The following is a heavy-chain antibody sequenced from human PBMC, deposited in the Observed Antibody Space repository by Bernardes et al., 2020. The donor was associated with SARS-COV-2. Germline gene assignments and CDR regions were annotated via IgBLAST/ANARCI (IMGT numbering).Heavy chain of an antibody. J-gene: IGHJ6*02. CDR3: ARVGVGATTPFRYYYYYGMDV. Sequence: SETLSLTCTVSGGSISSYYWSWIRQPPGKGLEWIGYIYYSGSTNYNPSLKSRVTISVDTSKNQFSLKLSSVTAADTAVYYCARVGVGATTPFRYYYYYGMDVWGQGTTVTVSS. CDR1: GGSISSYY. V-gene: IGHV4-59*01. CDR2: IYYSGST. D-gene: IGHD1-26*01.